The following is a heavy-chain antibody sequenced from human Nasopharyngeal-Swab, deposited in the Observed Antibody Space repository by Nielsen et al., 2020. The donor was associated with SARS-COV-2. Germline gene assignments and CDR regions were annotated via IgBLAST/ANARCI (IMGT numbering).Heavy chain of an antibody. J-gene: IGHJ6*02. CDR1: GYTFTSYD. D-gene: IGHD3-9*01. V-gene: IGHV1-8*01. CDR3: AREGRYFDWLQNYYYYGMDV. Sequence: ASVKVSCKASGYTFTSYDINWARQATGQGLEWMGWMNPNSGNTGYAQKFQGRVTMTRNTSISTAYMELSSLRSEDTAVYYCAREGRYFDWLQNYYYYGMDVWGQGTTVTVSS. CDR2: MNPNSGNT.